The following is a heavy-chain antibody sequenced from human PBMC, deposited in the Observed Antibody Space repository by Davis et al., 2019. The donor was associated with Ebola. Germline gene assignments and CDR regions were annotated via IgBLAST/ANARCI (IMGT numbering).Heavy chain of an antibody. CDR3: ARPYYDTSGYDY. Sequence: GESLKISCQASGFTFTNYGINWVRQAPGQGLEWMGWISDNNGDTNYAPRFQGRVTMTTDISTNTAYMELKSLGSDDTAVYYCARPYYDTSGYDYWGQGTLVTVSS. J-gene: IGHJ4*02. CDR1: GFTFTNYG. V-gene: IGHV1-18*01. CDR2: ISDNNGDT. D-gene: IGHD3-22*01.